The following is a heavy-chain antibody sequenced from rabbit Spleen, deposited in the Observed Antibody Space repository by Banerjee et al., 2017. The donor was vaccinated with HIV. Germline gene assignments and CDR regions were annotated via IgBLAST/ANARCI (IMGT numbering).Heavy chain of an antibody. Sequence: QEQLEESGGDLVKPEGSLTLTCTASGFSFSNSYWICWVRQAPGKGLEWIGFIYTGNGKNYYASWAKGRFTISKTSSTTVTLQVTSLTAADTATYFCTRDDGSGHYIDGYFNLWGPGTLAPS. D-gene: IGHD1-1*01. J-gene: IGHJ4*01. V-gene: IGHV1S45*01. CDR2: IYTGNGKN. CDR1: GFSFSNSYW. CDR3: TRDDGSGHYIDGYFNL.